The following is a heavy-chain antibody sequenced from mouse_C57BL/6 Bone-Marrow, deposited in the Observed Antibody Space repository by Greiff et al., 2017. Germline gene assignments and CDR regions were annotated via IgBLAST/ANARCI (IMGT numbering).Heavy chain of an antibody. CDR3: ARSGPVGRSFYY. J-gene: IGHJ2*01. V-gene: IGHV1-64*01. CDR1: GYTFTSYW. Sequence: QVQLQQSGAELVKPGASVKLSCKASGYTFTSYWMHWVKQRPGQGLEWIGMIHPNSGSTNYNEKFKSKATLTVDKSSSTAYMQLSSLTSEDSAVFYCARSGPVGRSFYYWGQGTTLTVSS. CDR2: IHPNSGST. D-gene: IGHD4-1*01.